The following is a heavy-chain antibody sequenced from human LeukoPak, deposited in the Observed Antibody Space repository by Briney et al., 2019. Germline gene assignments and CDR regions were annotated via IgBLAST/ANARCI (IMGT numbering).Heavy chain of an antibody. J-gene: IGHJ5*02. D-gene: IGHD3-3*01. Sequence: GGSLRLSCAASGFTFSSYWMSWVRQAPGKGLEWVANIKQDGSEKYYVDSVKGRFTISRDNAKNSLYLQMNSLRAEDTAVYYCARELPPAEDFWSGYPHHNWFDPWGQGTLVTVSS. CDR1: GFTFSSYW. V-gene: IGHV3-7*03. CDR3: ARELPPAEDFWSGYPHHNWFDP. CDR2: IKQDGSEK.